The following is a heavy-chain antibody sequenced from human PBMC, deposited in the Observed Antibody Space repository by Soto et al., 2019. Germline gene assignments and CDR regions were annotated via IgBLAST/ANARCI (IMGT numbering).Heavy chain of an antibody. J-gene: IGHJ4*02. D-gene: IGHD1-26*01. CDR3: ARVGGSYYGSFDY. CDR2: IYYSGST. CDR1: GGSISGGVYY. V-gene: IGHV4-31*03. Sequence: PSETLSLTCTVSGGSISGGVYYWSWIRHHPGKGLEWIGYIYYSGSTYYNPSLKSRVTISVDTSKNQFSLKLSSVTAADTAVYYCARVGGSYYGSFDYWGQGTLVTVSS.